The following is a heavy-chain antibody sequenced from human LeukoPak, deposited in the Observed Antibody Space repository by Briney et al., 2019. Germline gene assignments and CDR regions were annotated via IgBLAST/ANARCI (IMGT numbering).Heavy chain of an antibody. V-gene: IGHV1-69*01. D-gene: IGHD1-26*01. CDR2: IIPIFGTA. CDR3: ARERTRGSYSRYYFDY. Sequence: SVKVSCTASGGTFSSYAISWVRQAPGQGLEWMGGIIPIFGTANYAQKFQGRVTITADESTSTAYMELSSLRSEDTAVYYCARERTRGSYSRYYFDYWGQGTLVTVSS. CDR1: GGTFSSYA. J-gene: IGHJ4*02.